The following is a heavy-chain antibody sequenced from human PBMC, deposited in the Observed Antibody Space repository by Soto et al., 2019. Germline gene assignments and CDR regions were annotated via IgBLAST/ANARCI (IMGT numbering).Heavy chain of an antibody. J-gene: IGHJ3*02. CDR2: IYPGDSDT. CDR3: ASNKDSSGQHAFDI. D-gene: IGHD3-22*01. Sequence: PGESLKISCKGSGYSFTSYWIGWVRQMPGKGLEWMGIIYPGDSDTRYSPSFQGQVTISADKSISTAYLQWSSLKASDTAMYYCASNKDSSGQHAFDICGQGTMLTVSS. CDR1: GYSFTSYW. V-gene: IGHV5-51*01.